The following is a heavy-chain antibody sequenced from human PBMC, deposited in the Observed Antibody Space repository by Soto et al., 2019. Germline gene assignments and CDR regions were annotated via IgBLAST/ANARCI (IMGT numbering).Heavy chain of an antibody. CDR2: IVASGGRT. J-gene: IGHJ4*02. CDR1: GFTFGNYA. D-gene: IGHD2-21*02. V-gene: IGHV3-23*01. CDR3: VKDLVVLSAIFDS. Sequence: GSLRLSCAASGFTFGNYAMGWVRQAPGKGLEWVSGIVASGGRTFYADSAKGRFTISRDNSRSTLYLQMNSLRADDTAVYYCVKDLVVLSAIFDSWGWGTLVTVSS.